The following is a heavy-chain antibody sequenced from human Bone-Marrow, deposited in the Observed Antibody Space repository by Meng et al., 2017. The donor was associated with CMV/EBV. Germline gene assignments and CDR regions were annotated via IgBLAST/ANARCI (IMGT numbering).Heavy chain of an antibody. D-gene: IGHD1-26*01. Sequence: SWAASGFTFSSYWMHWVRQAPGKGLVWVSRINRDGSSTSYADSVKGRFTVSRDNGKNTLYLQMNSLSPEDTAVYYCSRGGLVGASDYWGQGTLVTVSS. V-gene: IGHV3-74*01. CDR1: GFTFSSYW. CDR3: SRGGLVGASDY. J-gene: IGHJ4*02. CDR2: INRDGSST.